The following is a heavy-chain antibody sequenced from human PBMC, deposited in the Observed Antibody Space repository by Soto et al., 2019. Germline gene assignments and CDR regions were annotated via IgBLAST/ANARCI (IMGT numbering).Heavy chain of an antibody. CDR2: IIPIFGTA. Sequence: SVKVSCKASGGTFSSYAISWVRQAPGQGLEWMGGIIPIFGTANYAQKFQGRVTITADKSTSTAYMELSSLRSEDTAVYYCAREGAYYYDSSGYYPTYNWFDPWGQGTLVTVSS. CDR3: AREGAYYYDSSGYYPTYNWFDP. D-gene: IGHD3-22*01. J-gene: IGHJ5*02. CDR1: GGTFSSYA. V-gene: IGHV1-69*06.